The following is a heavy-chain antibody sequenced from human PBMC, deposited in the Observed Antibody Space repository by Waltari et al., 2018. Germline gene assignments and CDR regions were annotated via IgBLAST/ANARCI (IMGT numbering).Heavy chain of an antibody. CDR3: ARHWKRNGYRFDP. J-gene: IGHJ5*02. V-gene: IGHV4-39*01. CDR2: MYYSGTT. Sequence: WGWVRQSPGKGPEWVGSMYYSGTTYYNPTLESRLTISGDTSKNQFSLRLSSVTAADTAVYYCARHWKRNGYRFDPWGQGTRVTVSS. D-gene: IGHD5-12*01.